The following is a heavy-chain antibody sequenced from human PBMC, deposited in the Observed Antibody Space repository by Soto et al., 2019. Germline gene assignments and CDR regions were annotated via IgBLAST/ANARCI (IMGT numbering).Heavy chain of an antibody. CDR1: EFAYRGGP. CDR2: ISGSGGST. V-gene: IGHV3-23*01. CDR3: AKGSIAAAGRRYFDY. D-gene: IGHD6-13*01. Sequence: HPAGSVRQTGVASEFAYRGGPLSWVHQAPGKGLEWVSAISGSGGSTYYADSVKGRFTISRDNSKNTLYLQMNSLRAEDTAVYYCAKGSIAAAGRRYFDYWGQGTLVTVSS. J-gene: IGHJ4*02.